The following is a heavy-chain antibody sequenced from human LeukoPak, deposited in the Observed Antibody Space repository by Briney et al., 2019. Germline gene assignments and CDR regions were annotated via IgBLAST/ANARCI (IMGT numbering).Heavy chain of an antibody. Sequence: SETLSLTCTVSGYSISSGYYWGWIRQPPGKGLEWIGYIYYSGSTNYNPSLKSRVTISVDTSKNQFSLKLSSVTAADTAVYYCARDARGYCSGGSCSDQVDYWGQGTLVTVSS. V-gene: IGHV4-38-2*02. CDR3: ARDARGYCSGGSCSDQVDY. CDR2: IYYSGST. CDR1: GYSISSGYY. J-gene: IGHJ4*02. D-gene: IGHD2-15*01.